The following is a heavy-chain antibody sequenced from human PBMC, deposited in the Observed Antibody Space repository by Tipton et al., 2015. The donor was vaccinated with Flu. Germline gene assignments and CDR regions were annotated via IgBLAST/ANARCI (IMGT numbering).Heavy chain of an antibody. D-gene: IGHD4-17*01. V-gene: IGHV3-23*01. J-gene: IGHJ4*01. Sequence: SLRLSCATSGFTFSNYAMTWVRQAPGKGLEWVSAISAGGGDTYYADSVKGRFSISRENSQNTLYLQMNSLRAEDTALYSCAKVLLPFGDYYFADWGHGTLVTVSS. CDR2: ISAGGGDT. CDR1: GFTFSNYA. CDR3: AKVLLPFGDYYFAD.